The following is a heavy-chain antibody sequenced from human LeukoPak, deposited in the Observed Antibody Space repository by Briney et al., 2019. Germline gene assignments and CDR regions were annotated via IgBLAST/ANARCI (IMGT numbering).Heavy chain of an antibody. CDR1: GGTFSSYA. CDR2: IIPIFGTA. Sequence: SSVKVSCKASGGTFSSYAISWVRQAPGQGLEWMGGIIPIFGTANYAQKFQGRVTITADESTSTAYMELSSLRSEDTAVYYCASPSGGYCSSTSCYTNNWFDPWGQGTLVTVSS. CDR3: ASPSGGYCSSTSCYTNNWFDP. D-gene: IGHD2-2*02. V-gene: IGHV1-69*13. J-gene: IGHJ5*02.